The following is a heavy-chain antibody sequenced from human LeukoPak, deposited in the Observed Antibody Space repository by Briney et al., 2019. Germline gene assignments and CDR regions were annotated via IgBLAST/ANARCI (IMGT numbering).Heavy chain of an antibody. Sequence: GRSLRLSCAASGFTFSDYYMSWIRQAPGKGLEWVSYISSSGSTIYYADSVKGRFTISRDNAKNSLYLQMNSLRAEDTAVYYCARARWYSSGWYRNWGQGTLVTVSS. D-gene: IGHD6-19*01. CDR3: ARARWYSSGWYRN. J-gene: IGHJ4*02. CDR2: ISSSGSTI. V-gene: IGHV3-11*04. CDR1: GFTFSDYY.